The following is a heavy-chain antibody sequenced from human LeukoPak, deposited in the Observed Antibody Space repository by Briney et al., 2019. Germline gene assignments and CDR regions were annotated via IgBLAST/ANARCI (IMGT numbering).Heavy chain of an antibody. CDR2: IYYSGST. CDR1: GGSISSSSYY. CDR3: AGHVSGYDYVWGSYRSPYYFGY. D-gene: IGHD3-16*01. Sequence: SETLSLTCTVSGGSISSSSYYWGWIRQPPGKGLEWIGSIYYSGSTYYNPSLKSRVTISVDTSKNQFSLKLSSVTAADTAVYYCAGHVSGYDYVWGSYRSPYYFGYWGQGTLVTVSS. V-gene: IGHV4-39*01. J-gene: IGHJ4*02.